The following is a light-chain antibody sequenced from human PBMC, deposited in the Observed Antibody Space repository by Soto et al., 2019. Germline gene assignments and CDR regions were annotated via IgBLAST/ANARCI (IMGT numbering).Light chain of an antibody. CDR2: EVS. Sequence: QSALTQPASVSGSPGQSITISCTGTSSDVGGYKYVSWYQQHPGKAPKLMIYEVSNRPSGVSNRFSGSKSGNTASLTISWLQAEDEADYYSSSYTSSITLVFGTGTKLTVL. J-gene: IGLJ1*01. CDR3: SSYTSSITLV. CDR1: SSDVGGYKY. V-gene: IGLV2-14*01.